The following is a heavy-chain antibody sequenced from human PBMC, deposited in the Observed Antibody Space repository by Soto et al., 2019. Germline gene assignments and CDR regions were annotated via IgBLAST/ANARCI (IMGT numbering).Heavy chain of an antibody. D-gene: IGHD6-19*01. Sequence: GGSLRLSCAASGFTVSSNYMSWVRQAPGKGLEWVSVIYSGGSTYYADSVKGRFTISRDNSKNTLYLQMNSLRAEDTAVYYCATRDPPSSIAVAGSPNKSDAFDIWGQGTMVTVSS. CDR2: IYSGGST. CDR1: GFTVSSNY. V-gene: IGHV3-53*01. CDR3: ATRDPPSSIAVAGSPNKSDAFDI. J-gene: IGHJ3*02.